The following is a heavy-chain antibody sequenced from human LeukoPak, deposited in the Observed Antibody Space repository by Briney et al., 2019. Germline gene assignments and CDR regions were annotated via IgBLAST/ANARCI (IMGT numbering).Heavy chain of an antibody. CDR3: ARVGQYYRSGSYSSPYNWFDP. CDR1: GGSISSGSYY. V-gene: IGHV4-61*02. J-gene: IGHJ5*02. D-gene: IGHD3-10*01. Sequence: SETLSLTCTVSGGSISSGSYYWSWIRQPAGKGLEWIGRIYTSGSTNYNPSLKSRVTISVDTSKNQFSLKLSSVTAADTAVYYCARVGQYYRSGSYSSPYNWFDPWGQGTLVTVSS. CDR2: IYTSGST.